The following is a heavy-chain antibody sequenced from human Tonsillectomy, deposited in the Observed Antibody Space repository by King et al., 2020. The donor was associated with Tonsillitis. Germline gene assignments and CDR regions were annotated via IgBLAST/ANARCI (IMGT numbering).Heavy chain of an antibody. Sequence: VQLVESGGGLVQPGGSLRLSCAASGFTVSSNYMTWVRQAPGKGLEWVSFIYSGDSTYYADSVKGRFTISRDNSKNTLYLQMNSLRGEDTAVYYCARAHYDFLTTYYTGAGDYWGQGILVTVSS. CDR2: IYSGDST. V-gene: IGHV3-66*01. CDR1: GFTVSSNY. CDR3: ARAHYDFLTTYYTGAGDY. J-gene: IGHJ4*02. D-gene: IGHD3-9*01.